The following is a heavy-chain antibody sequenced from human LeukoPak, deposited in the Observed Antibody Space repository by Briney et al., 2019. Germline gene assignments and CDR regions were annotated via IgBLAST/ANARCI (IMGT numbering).Heavy chain of an antibody. V-gene: IGHV3-21*01. J-gene: IGHJ6*03. D-gene: IGHD3-22*01. CDR2: ISSSSSYI. CDR3: ARDSSHDSSGYLGWYYYYYMDV. CDR1: GFIFSSYS. Sequence: GGSLRLSCVASGFIFSSYSMNWVRQAPGKGLEWVSSISSSSSYIYYADSVKGRFTISRDNAKNSLYLQMNSLRAEDTAVYYCARDSSHDSSGYLGWYYYYYMDVWGKGTTVTVSS.